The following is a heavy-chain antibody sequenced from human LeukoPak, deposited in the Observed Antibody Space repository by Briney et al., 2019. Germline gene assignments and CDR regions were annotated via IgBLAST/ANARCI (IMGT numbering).Heavy chain of an antibody. CDR3: AKDIFGAGFGEIAFDI. CDR2: ISWNSGSI. J-gene: IGHJ3*02. CDR1: GFTFDDYA. V-gene: IGHV3-9*01. D-gene: IGHD3-10*01. Sequence: PGGSLRLSCAASGFTFDDYAMHWVRQAPGKGLEWVSGISWNSGSIGYADSVKGRFAISRDNAKNSLYLQMNSLRAEDTALYYCAKDIFGAGFGEIAFDIWGQGTMVTVSS.